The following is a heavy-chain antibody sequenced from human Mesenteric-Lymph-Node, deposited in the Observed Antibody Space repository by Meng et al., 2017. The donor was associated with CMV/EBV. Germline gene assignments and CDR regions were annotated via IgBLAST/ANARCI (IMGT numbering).Heavy chain of an antibody. CDR2: ISGSGGSI. J-gene: IGHJ4*02. D-gene: IGHD1-7*01. V-gene: IGHV3-23*01. CDR1: GFTFSGHA. Sequence: GESLKISCAASGFTFSGHAMSWVRQAPGKGLEWVSGISGSGGSIYYADSVKGRFTVSRDNSQNTLYLQMNSLRADDTAVYYCARGTLTYYLDYWGQGALVTVSS. CDR3: ARGTLTYYLDY.